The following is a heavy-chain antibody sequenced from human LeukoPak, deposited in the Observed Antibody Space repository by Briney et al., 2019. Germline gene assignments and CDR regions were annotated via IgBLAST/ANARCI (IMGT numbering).Heavy chain of an antibody. CDR3: ARQAAADYYFEF. CDR1: GGSISSHY. J-gene: IGHJ4*02. D-gene: IGHD6-13*01. Sequence: SETLTLTCTVSGGSISSHYWSWIRQPPGKGLEWIGYIYYSGSTNYNPSLKSRVTISVDTSKNQFSLKLSSVTAADTAVYYCARQAAADYYFEFWGQGTLVTVSS. CDR2: IYYSGST. V-gene: IGHV4-59*11.